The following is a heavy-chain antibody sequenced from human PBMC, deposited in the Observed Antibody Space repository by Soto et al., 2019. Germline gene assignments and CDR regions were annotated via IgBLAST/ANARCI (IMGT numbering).Heavy chain of an antibody. D-gene: IGHD5-12*01. Sequence: QVQLEESGPGLVKPSGTLSLTCAVSGGSISTDNWWSWVRQPPGKGLEWVGEIYHSGSTNYNPSLKSRLTISIDKSKDQFSLDGRSVTAADTAIYYCARGGRWLFDYWGQGTLVTVSS. V-gene: IGHV4-4*02. CDR1: GGSISTDNW. CDR2: IYHSGST. J-gene: IGHJ4*02. CDR3: ARGGRWLFDY.